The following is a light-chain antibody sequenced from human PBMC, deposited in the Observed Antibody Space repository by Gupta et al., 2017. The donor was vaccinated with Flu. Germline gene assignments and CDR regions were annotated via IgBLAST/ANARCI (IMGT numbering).Light chain of an antibody. CDR2: KAS. Sequence: DIQMTQSPSTLAASVGDSVTLTCRASQNVNSWLAWYQQRPGKAPTLLIYKASTLHTGVSSRFSGSGSGTEFTLTISSLQPDDVATYYCQQDNMSPRTFGQGTKVELK. CDR1: QNVNSW. CDR3: QQDNMSPRT. J-gene: IGKJ1*01. V-gene: IGKV1-5*03.